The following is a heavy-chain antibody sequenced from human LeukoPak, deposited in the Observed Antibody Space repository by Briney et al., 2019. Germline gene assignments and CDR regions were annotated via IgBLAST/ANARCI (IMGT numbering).Heavy chain of an antibody. V-gene: IGHV1-2*02. Sequence: ASVKVSCKASGYTFTGYYMHWVRQAPGQGLEWMGWINPNSGGTNYAQKFQGRVTMTRDTSISTAYMELSRLRSDDTAVYYCARRRIRIQLWFDQDRNWFDPWGQGTLVTVSS. CDR1: GYTFTGYY. J-gene: IGHJ5*02. CDR3: ARRRIRIQLWFDQDRNWFDP. CDR2: INPNSGGT. D-gene: IGHD5-18*01.